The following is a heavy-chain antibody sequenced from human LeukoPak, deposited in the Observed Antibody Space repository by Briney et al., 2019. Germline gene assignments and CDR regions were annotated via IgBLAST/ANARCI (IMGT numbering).Heavy chain of an antibody. Sequence: GRFTVSRDNSKNTLYLQMNSLRGEDTGVYYCARDRGGKEFDYWGQGTLVTVSS. CDR3: ARDRGGKEFDY. D-gene: IGHD4-23*01. V-gene: IGHV3-30*01. J-gene: IGHJ4*02.